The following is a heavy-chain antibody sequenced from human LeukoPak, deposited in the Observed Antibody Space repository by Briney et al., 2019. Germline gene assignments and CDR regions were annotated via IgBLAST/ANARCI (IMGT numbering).Heavy chain of an antibody. CDR1: GGSISSYY. CDR3: ARMSSGWYLGWFDP. Sequence: SETLSLTCTVSGGSISSYYWSWIRQPPGKGLEWIGYIYYSGSTNYNPSLKSRVTISVDTSKTQFSLKLSSVTAADTAVYYCARMSSGWYLGWFDPWGQGTLVTVSS. D-gene: IGHD6-19*01. V-gene: IGHV4-59*01. CDR2: IYYSGST. J-gene: IGHJ5*02.